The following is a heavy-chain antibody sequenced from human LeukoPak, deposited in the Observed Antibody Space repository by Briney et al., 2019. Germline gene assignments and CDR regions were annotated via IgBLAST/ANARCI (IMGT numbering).Heavy chain of an antibody. CDR1: GYTFTGYY. J-gene: IGHJ6*03. Sequence: ASVKVSCKASGYTFTGYYMHWVRQAPGQGLEWMGWINPNSGGTNYAQKFQGRVTMTRDTSISTAYMELSRLRSDDTAVYYCARVRGYSYGWGYYYYMDVWGKGTTVTISS. V-gene: IGHV1-2*02. CDR2: INPNSGGT. CDR3: ARVRGYSYGWGYYYYMDV. D-gene: IGHD5-18*01.